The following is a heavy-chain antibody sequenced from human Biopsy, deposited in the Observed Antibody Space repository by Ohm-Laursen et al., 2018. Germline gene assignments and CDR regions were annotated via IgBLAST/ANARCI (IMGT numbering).Heavy chain of an antibody. CDR2: IVPILGHL. CDR3: AADADGYYTEFDY. J-gene: IGHJ4*02. V-gene: IGHV1-69*04. Sequence: SVKVSCKASGGSSSNYAFSWARQAPGQGLEWVGRIVPILGHLNYAQRFQGRVSITADKSTTYVYMELSRLTSGDTAVYYCAADADGYYTEFDYWGPGTLVTVSS. CDR1: GGSSSNYA. D-gene: IGHD3-3*01.